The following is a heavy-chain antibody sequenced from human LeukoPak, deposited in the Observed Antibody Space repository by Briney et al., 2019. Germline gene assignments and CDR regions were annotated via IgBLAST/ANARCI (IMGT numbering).Heavy chain of an antibody. Sequence: GGSLRLSCAASGFTFSSYAMSWVRQAPGKGLEWVSAISGSGGSTYYADSVKGRFTISRDNSKNTLYLQMNSLRAEDTAVYYCAREYGNICGGDCPGFYYYFAMDVWGQGTTVTVSS. D-gene: IGHD2-21*02. CDR2: ISGSGGST. CDR1: GFTFSSYA. CDR3: AREYGNICGGDCPGFYYYFAMDV. V-gene: IGHV3-23*01. J-gene: IGHJ6*02.